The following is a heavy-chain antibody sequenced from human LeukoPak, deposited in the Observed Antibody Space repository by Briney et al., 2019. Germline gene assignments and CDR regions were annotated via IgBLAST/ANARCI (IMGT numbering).Heavy chain of an antibody. D-gene: IGHD6-19*01. CDR3: ARDATRYSSGWPLSY. CDR2: IKQDGSEK. CDR1: GFTFSDYW. J-gene: IGHJ4*02. Sequence: GGSLRLSCAASGFTFSDYWMSWVRQAPGKGPEWVANIKQDGSEKYYVDSVKGRFTISRDNAKNSLYLQMNSLRAEDTAVYYCARDATRYSSGWPLSYWGQGTLVTVSS. V-gene: IGHV3-7*01.